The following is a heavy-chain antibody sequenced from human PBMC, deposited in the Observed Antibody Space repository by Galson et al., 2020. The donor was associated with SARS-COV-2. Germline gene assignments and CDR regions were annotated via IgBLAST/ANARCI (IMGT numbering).Heavy chain of an antibody. Sequence: GGSLRLSCAVSGFTFSNYDMSWVRPAPGKGLEWVSSISRSGDGTFYADSVKGRFTISRDNSKNTLSLEITSLRAGDTALYYCAKDPGYSYGTYFYYWGQGTLVTVSS. V-gene: IGHV3-23*01. CDR3: AKDPGYSYGTYFYY. D-gene: IGHD5-18*01. CDR2: ISRSGDGT. J-gene: IGHJ4*02. CDR1: GFTFSNYD.